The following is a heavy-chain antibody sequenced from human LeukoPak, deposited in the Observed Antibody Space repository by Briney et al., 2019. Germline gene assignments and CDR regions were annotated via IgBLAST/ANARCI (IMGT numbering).Heavy chain of an antibody. CDR2: IYYSGST. J-gene: IGHJ6*03. Sequence: SETLSLTCTVSGGSISSYYWSWIRQPPGKGLEWIGYIYYSGSTNYNPSLKSRVTISVDTSKNQFSLKLSSVTAADTAVYYCASVTWELHPRGGGNYYYYYMDVWGKGTTVTVSS. V-gene: IGHV4-59*01. D-gene: IGHD1-26*01. CDR3: ASVTWELHPRGGGNYYYYYMDV. CDR1: GGSISSYY.